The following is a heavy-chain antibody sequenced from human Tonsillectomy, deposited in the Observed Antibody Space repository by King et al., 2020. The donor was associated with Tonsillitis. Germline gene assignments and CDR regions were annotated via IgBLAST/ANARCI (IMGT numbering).Heavy chain of an antibody. CDR1: GFTFSSYE. CDR3: ARDGVVVPAAIDYYYYMDV. D-gene: IGHD2-2*01. V-gene: IGHV3-48*03. Sequence: VQLVESGGGLVQPGGSLRLSCAASGFTFSSYEMNWVRQAPGKGLEWVSYIISSGSTIYYADSVKGRFTISSDNAKNSLFLQMNSLRAEDTAVYYCARDGVVVPAAIDYYYYMDVWGKGTTVTVSS. CDR2: IISSGSTI. J-gene: IGHJ6*03.